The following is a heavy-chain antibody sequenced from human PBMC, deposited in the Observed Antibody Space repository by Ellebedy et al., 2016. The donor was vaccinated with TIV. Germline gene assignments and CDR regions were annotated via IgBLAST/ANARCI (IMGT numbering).Heavy chain of an antibody. CDR1: GGSLSAIDW. CDR2: VYHDGTT. CDR3: AGDNTGNSAFDS. V-gene: IGHV4-4*02. Sequence: SETLSLXCAVSGGSLSAIDWWNWVRQPPGKGLEWIGEVYHDGTTHYNSSLNSRVTMSVDKSKNQVSLRLTSVTAADTAVYYCAGDNTGNSAFDSWGQGILVTVSS. D-gene: IGHD2-21*01. J-gene: IGHJ4*02.